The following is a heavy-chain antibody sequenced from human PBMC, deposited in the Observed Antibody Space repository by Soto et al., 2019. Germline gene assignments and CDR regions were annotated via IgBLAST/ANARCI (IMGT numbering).Heavy chain of an antibody. CDR2: IDWDDEK. J-gene: IGHJ4*02. CDR1: FFSLSASETR. V-gene: IGHV2-70*04. CDR3: AGRIRGDYSFDF. D-gene: IGHD4-17*01. Sequence: XGPTLMNPTQTLPLTCTIAFFSLSASETRVIWIRQPPGKSLEWLARIDWDDEKFYRTSLKRRLTISRDTSKNQVVLTITNMDPVDTATYYWAGRIRGDYSFDFWGQGALVSVSS.